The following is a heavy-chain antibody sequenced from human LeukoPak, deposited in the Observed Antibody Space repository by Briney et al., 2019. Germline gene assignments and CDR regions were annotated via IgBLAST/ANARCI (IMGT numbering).Heavy chain of an antibody. Sequence: ASVKVSCKASGYTFTGYYMHWVRQAPGQGLEWMGWINANSGGTNYALKFQGRVTMTRDTSISTAYMELSRLRSDDTAVYYCAFGIQLWLRGARGAFDIWGQGTMVTVSS. CDR3: AFGIQLWLRGARGAFDI. CDR1: GYTFTGYY. CDR2: INANSGGT. V-gene: IGHV1-2*02. D-gene: IGHD5-18*01. J-gene: IGHJ3*02.